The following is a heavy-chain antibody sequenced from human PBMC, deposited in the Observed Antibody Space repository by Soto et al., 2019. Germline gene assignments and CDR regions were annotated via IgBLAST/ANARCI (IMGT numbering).Heavy chain of an antibody. J-gene: IGHJ5*02. D-gene: IGHD3-10*01. CDR2: INHSGST. CDR3: ARGRLLWFGELLSSYSNCFDP. Sequence: AETLSLTCAVCVWSFIGSYWSWFRAPPGKGLEWIGEINHSGSTNYNPSLKSRVTISVDTSKNQFSLKLSSVTAADTAVYYCARGRLLWFGELLSSYSNCFDPWGQGNLVPVSS. CDR1: VWSFIGSY. V-gene: IGHV4-34*01.